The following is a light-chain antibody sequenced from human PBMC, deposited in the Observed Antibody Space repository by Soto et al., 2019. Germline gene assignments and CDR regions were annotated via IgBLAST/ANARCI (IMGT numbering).Light chain of an antibody. CDR1: QSVTNRF. CDR3: QQYDKWPRT. CDR2: GAS. J-gene: IGKJ1*01. V-gene: IGKV3-20*01. Sequence: IVLTQSPGTLSLSPGERATLSCRASQSVTNRFLAWYQQKPGQAPRLLIYGASSRATGIPDRFSGGGSGAEYTLTISSLQSEDFAVYYCQQYDKWPRTFGQGTKVDIK.